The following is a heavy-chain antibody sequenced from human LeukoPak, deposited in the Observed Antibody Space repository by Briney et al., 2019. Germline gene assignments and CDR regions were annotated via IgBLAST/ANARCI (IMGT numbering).Heavy chain of an antibody. CDR1: GFTFDAYA. Sequence: QSGGSLRLSCEASGFTFDAYAMHWVRQAPGKGLEWVSLINKVGSATYYADSVKGRFTISRDNSKNSLYLQMNSLRSEDTALYYCATWAFYHSLDVWGQGTTVTVSS. D-gene: IGHD1-26*01. J-gene: IGHJ6*02. CDR2: INKVGSAT. V-gene: IGHV3-43*02. CDR3: ATWAFYHSLDV.